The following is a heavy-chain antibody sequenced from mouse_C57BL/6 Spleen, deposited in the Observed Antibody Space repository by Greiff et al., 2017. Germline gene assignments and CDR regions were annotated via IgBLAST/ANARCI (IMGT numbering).Heavy chain of an antibody. CDR1: GFNIKNTY. Sequence: VQLQQSVAELVRPGASVKLSCTASGFNIKNTYMHWVKQRPEQGLEWIGRIDPANGNTKYAPKFQGKATITADTSSNTAYLQLRSLTSEDTAIYYCASVTTVVATDFDVWGTGTTVTVSS. CDR2: IDPANGNT. D-gene: IGHD1-1*01. V-gene: IGHV14-3*01. CDR3: ASVTTVVATDFDV. J-gene: IGHJ1*03.